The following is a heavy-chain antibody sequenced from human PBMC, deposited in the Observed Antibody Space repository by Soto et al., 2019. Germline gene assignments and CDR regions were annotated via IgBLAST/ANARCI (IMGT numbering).Heavy chain of an antibody. D-gene: IGHD6-19*01. CDR3: ARTYSSGWDYYYYGMDV. Sequence: QVQLVESGGGVVQPGRSLRLSCAASGFTFSSYAMHWVRQAPGKGLEWVAVISYDGSNKYYADSVKGRFTIPRDNSKNTLYLQMNSLRAEDTAVYYCARTYSSGWDYYYYGMDVWGQGTTVTVSS. CDR1: GFTFSSYA. V-gene: IGHV3-30-3*01. CDR2: ISYDGSNK. J-gene: IGHJ6*02.